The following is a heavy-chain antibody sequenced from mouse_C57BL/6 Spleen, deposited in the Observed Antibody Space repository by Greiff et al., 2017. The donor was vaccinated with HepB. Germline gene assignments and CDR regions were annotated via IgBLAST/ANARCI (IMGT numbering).Heavy chain of an antibody. CDR2: LRSKSSNYAT. D-gene: IGHD1-3*01. CDR3: VRSGVKGYYYAMDY. J-gene: IGHJ4*01. CDR1: GFTFNTYA. V-gene: IGHV10-3*01. Sequence: EVQVVESGGGLVQPKGSLKLSCAASGFTFNTYAMHWVRQAPGKGLEWVARLRSKSSNYATYYADSVKDRFTISRDDSQSMLYLQMNNLKTEDTAMYYCVRSGVKGYYYAMDYWGQGTSVTVSS.